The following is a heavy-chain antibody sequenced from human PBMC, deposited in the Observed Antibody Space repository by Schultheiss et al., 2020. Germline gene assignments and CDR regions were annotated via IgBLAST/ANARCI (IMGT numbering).Heavy chain of an antibody. CDR1: GGTFSSYD. D-gene: IGHD3-22*01. CDR3: ARKGRFYDSNPDY. Sequence: ASVKVSCKASGGTFSSYDINWVRQATGQGLEWMGWMNPNSGNTGYAQKFQGRVTMTRNTSISTAYMELSSLRSEDTAVYYCARKGRFYDSNPDYWGQGNLGTVSS. J-gene: IGHJ4*02. V-gene: IGHV1-8*02. CDR2: MNPNSGNT.